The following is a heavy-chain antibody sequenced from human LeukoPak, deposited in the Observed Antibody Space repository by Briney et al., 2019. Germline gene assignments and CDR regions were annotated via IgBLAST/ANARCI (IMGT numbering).Heavy chain of an antibody. V-gene: IGHV3-74*01. D-gene: IGHD6-6*01. CDR3: ARLWDSSSSRHFDY. CDR2: INSDESNT. J-gene: IGHJ4*02. CDR1: GFTFSTYW. Sequence: GGSLRLSCAASGFTFSTYWMHWVRQAPGKGLVWVSHINSDESNTNYADSVRGRFTISRDNAKNTLYLQMNNLRAEDTAVYFCARLWDSSSSRHFDYWGQGTLVTVSS.